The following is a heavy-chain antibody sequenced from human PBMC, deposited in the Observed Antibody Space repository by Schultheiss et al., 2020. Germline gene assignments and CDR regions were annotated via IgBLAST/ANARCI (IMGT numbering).Heavy chain of an antibody. J-gene: IGHJ6*02. CDR2: IDWDDDK. Sequence: SGPTLVKPTQTLTLTCTFSGFSLNTSGVGVGWIRQPPGKALEWLARIDWDDDKYYSTSLKTRLTISKDTSKNQVVLTMTNMDPVDTATYYCARTTGTRYYYYGMDVWGQGTTVTVSS. V-gene: IGHV2-70*11. CDR1: GFSLNTSGVG. D-gene: IGHD4-17*01. CDR3: ARTTGTRYYYYGMDV.